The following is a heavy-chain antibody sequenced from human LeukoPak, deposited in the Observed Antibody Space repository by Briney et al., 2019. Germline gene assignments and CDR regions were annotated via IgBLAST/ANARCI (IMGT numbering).Heavy chain of an antibody. V-gene: IGHV3-30*04. D-gene: IGHD3-22*01. CDR3: AKGFYDSSGYYDY. CDR1: GFTFSSYA. Sequence: PGGSLRLSCAASGFTFSSYAMHWVRQAPGKGLEWVAVISYDGRNKNYADSVKGRFTISRDNSKNTLYLQMNSLRAEDTAVYYCAKGFYDSSGYYDYWGQGTLVTVSS. CDR2: ISYDGRNK. J-gene: IGHJ4*02.